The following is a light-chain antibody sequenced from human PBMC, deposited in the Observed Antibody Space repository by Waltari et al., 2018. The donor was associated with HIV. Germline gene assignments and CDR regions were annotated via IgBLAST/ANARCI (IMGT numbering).Light chain of an antibody. CDR1: SSNIGNYNL. CDR3: CSYAGSSTLV. CDR2: EVS. J-gene: IGLJ3*02. V-gene: IGLV2-23*02. Sequence: QSALTQPASVSGSPGQSITISCTGTSSNIGNYNLVSRHQQHPGKAPKTLIYEVSQRPSGVSNRFSGSKSGNTASLTISGLQAEDEADYYCCSYAGSSTLVFGGGTKVTVL.